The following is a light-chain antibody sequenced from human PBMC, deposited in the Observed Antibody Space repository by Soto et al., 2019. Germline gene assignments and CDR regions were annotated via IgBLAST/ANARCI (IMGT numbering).Light chain of an antibody. V-gene: IGLV1-44*01. CDR3: AAWDDSLNGYV. CDR1: SSNIGSNI. J-gene: IGLJ1*01. CDR2: TNN. Sequence: QSVLTQPPSASGTPGQRVAISCSGSSSNIGSNIVNWYQQLPGTAPKLLMHTNNQRPSGVLDRFSGSKSGTSASLAISGLQSEDDADYYCAAWDDSLNGYVFGTGTKVTVL.